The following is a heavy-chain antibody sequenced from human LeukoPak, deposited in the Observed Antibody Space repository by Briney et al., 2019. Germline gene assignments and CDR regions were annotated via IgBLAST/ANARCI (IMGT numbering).Heavy chain of an antibody. D-gene: IGHD3-22*01. V-gene: IGHV3-30-3*01. CDR3: ARDGRMGDSDEFDY. Sequence: GGSLRLSCAASGFTFSSYAMHWVRQAPGKGLEWVAVISYDGSNKYYADSVKGRFTISRDNSKNTLYLQMNSLRAEDTAVYDCARDGRMGDSDEFDYWGQGTLVTVSS. J-gene: IGHJ4*02. CDR1: GFTFSSYA. CDR2: ISYDGSNK.